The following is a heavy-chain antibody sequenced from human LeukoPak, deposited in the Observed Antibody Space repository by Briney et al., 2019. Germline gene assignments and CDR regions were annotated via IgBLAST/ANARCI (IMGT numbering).Heavy chain of an antibody. D-gene: IGHD3-9*01. V-gene: IGHV3-21*01. Sequence: GGPLRLSCAASGFTFSSYSMNWVRQAPGKGLEWVSSISSSSSYIYYADSVKGRFTISRDNAKNSLYLQMNSLRAEDTAVYYCARGSRPVLRYFDWRNYYYMDVWGKGTTVTISS. J-gene: IGHJ6*03. CDR2: ISSSSSYI. CDR1: GFTFSSYS. CDR3: ARGSRPVLRYFDWRNYYYMDV.